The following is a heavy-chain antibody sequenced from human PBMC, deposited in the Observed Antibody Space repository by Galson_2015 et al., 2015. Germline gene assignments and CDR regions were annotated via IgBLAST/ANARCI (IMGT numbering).Heavy chain of an antibody. CDR3: ARHYAEDYGDYDAFHI. CDR1: GFIFSNYR. V-gene: IGHV3-48*02. Sequence: SLRLSCAASGFIFSNYRMNWVRQAPGKGLEWLSYISSSSTIIYHADSVKGRFTISRDNAKNSLFLQMNSLRDEDTAVYYCARHYAEDYGDYDAFHIWGQGTMVTVSS. CDR2: ISSSSTII. J-gene: IGHJ3*02. D-gene: IGHD4-17*01.